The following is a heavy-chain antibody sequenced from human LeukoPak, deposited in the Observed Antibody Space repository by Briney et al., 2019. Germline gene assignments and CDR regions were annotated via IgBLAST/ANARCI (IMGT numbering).Heavy chain of an antibody. CDR1: GGTFSSYA. V-gene: IGHV1-69*13. D-gene: IGHD2-2*01. Sequence: AASVKVSCKASGGTFSSYAISWVRQAPGQGLEWMGGIIPIFGTANYAQKFQGRVTITADESTSTAYMELSSLRSGDTAVYYCARDQWVVPAATGWFDPWGQGTLVTVSS. CDR2: IIPIFGTA. CDR3: ARDQWVVPAATGWFDP. J-gene: IGHJ5*02.